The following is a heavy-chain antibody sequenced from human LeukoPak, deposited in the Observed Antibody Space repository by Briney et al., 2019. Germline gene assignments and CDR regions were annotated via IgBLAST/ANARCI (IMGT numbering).Heavy chain of an antibody. D-gene: IGHD3-22*01. CDR1: GFTFSNYW. J-gene: IGHJ4*02. CDR3: VRDNLYYYDSSGYTFDY. CDR2: INSDGSST. V-gene: IGHV3-74*01. Sequence: GGSLRLSCAASGFTFSNYWMHWVRQAPRKGLVWVSRINSDGSSTSYAGSVKGRFTISRDNAKKTLYLQINSLRAEDTAVYYCVRDNLYYYDSSGYTFDYWGQGTLVTVSS.